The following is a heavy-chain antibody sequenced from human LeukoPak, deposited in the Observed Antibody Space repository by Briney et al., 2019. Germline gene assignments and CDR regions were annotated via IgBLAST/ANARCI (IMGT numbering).Heavy chain of an antibody. CDR1: GFTFSNYA. CDR2: ISGGGGST. V-gene: IGHV3-23*01. CDR3: ARRYYYYGMDV. J-gene: IGHJ6*02. Sequence: GGSLRLSCAASGFTFSNYAMSWVRQAPGKGLEWVSVISGGGGSTYYADSVKGRFTISRDNAKNSLYLQMNSLRAEDTAVYYCARRYYYYGMDVWGQGTTVTVSS.